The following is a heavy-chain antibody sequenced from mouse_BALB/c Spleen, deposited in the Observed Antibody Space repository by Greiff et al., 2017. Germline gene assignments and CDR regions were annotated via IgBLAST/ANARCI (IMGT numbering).Heavy chain of an antibody. Sequence: QVQLQQSGAELARPGASVSMSCKASGYTFTSYTMHWVQQRRGQGLEWIGYINPSSGSTNYNQKFKDKATLTADKSSSTAYMQLSSLTSEDSAVYYCARGGLDYYGSSYWFAYWGQGTLVTVSA. CDR3: ARGGLDYYGSSYWFAY. V-gene: IGHV1-4*01. CDR1: GYTFTSYT. D-gene: IGHD1-1*01. CDR2: INPSSGST. J-gene: IGHJ3*01.